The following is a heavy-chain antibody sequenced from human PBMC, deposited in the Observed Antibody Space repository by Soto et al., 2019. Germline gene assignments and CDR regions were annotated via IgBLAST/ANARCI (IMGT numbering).Heavy chain of an antibody. V-gene: IGHV4-61*03. CDR3: ARGRLFGNTYGMIDY. D-gene: IGHD5-18*01. CDR2: IYYSGST. Sequence: SETLSLTCTVSGGSGNSISNYWSWIRQPPGKGLEWIGFIYYSGSTNYNPSLKSRVTISADTSKNHFSLKLTSVTAADTAVYYCARGRLFGNTYGMIDYWGQGALVTVSS. J-gene: IGHJ4*02. CDR1: GGSGNSISNY.